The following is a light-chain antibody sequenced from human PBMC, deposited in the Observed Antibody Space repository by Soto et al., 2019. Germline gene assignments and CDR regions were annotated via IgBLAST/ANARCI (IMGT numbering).Light chain of an antibody. Sequence: DIQMTQSPSTLSASVGDRVTITCRASQSISGWLAWYQQKPGKAPKLLIYKASSLESGVPSRFSGSGSGTEFTLTISSLQPEDFATYYCQQYKSFTFGPGTNLEIK. V-gene: IGKV1-5*03. CDR2: KAS. J-gene: IGKJ2*01. CDR3: QQYKSFT. CDR1: QSISGW.